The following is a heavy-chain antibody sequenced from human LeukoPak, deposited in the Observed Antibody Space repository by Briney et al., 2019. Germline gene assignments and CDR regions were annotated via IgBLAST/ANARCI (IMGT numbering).Heavy chain of an antibody. J-gene: IGHJ4*02. CDR2: ISGSGGTP. Sequence: GGSLRLSCAASGFTLSYYAMSWVRQAAGKGLEWVSAISGSGGTPFYAAFVKGRFTISRDNSKNTLFLQMNSLRAEGTAVYYCAKRSLRLAPDFDYWGQGTLVTVSS. CDR3: AKRSLRLAPDFDY. D-gene: IGHD5/OR15-5a*01. V-gene: IGHV3-23*01. CDR1: GFTLSYYA.